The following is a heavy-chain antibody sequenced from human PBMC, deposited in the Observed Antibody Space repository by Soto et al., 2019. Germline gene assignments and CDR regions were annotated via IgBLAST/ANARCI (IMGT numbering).Heavy chain of an antibody. CDR2: INAGNGNT. V-gene: IGHV1-3*05. Sequence: QVQLVQSGAEEKKPGASVKVSCKASGYTFTSYAMHWVSQVPGQRLEWMGWINAGNGNTKYSQKVQCRVTITRDTCSSTAYQELSSLRSEDTAVYYCERAQYSVYDYFWCDPWGQGTLVTVSS. CDR1: GYTFTSYA. CDR3: ERAQYSVYDYFWCDP. D-gene: IGHD5-12*01. J-gene: IGHJ5*02.